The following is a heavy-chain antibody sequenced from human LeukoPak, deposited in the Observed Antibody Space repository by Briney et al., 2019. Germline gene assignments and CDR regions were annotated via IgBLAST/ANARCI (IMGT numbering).Heavy chain of an antibody. CDR1: GGSISSYY. Sequence: SETLSLTCTVSGGSISSYYWSWIRQPAGKGLEWIGRIYTSGSTNYNPSLKRRVTMSVDKSKNQFSLKLSSVTAADTAVYYCARATYYYGSGSYFDYWGQGTLVTVSS. V-gene: IGHV4-4*07. CDR2: IYTSGST. CDR3: ARATYYYGSGSYFDY. J-gene: IGHJ4*02. D-gene: IGHD3-10*01.